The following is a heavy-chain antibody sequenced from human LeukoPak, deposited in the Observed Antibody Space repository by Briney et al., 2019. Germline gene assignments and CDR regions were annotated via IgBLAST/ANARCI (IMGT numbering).Heavy chain of an antibody. CDR3: ARDGSGFYLYNYMDV. CDR2: ISTVSTYT. CDR1: GFTFTDYS. J-gene: IGHJ6*03. D-gene: IGHD6-25*01. Sequence: PGGSLRLSCAPSGFTFTDYSMNWVRQAPGKGLEWVASISTVSTYTFYADSVKGRFSISRDNVRNLLYLQMSSLGAEDTAVYYCARDGSGFYLYNYMDVWGKGPTVTVS. V-gene: IGHV3-21*06.